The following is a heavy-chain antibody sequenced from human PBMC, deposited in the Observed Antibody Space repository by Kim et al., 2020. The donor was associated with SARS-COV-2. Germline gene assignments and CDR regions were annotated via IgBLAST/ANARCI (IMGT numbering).Heavy chain of an antibody. Sequence: GGSLRLSCAASGFTFSSYGMHWVRQAPGKGLEWVAVIWYDGSNKYYADSVKGRFTISRDNSKNTLYLQMNSLRAEDTAVYYCARDLLRGVIAAAGTGDWGQGTLVTVSS. V-gene: IGHV3-33*01. CDR2: IWYDGSNK. CDR1: GFTFSSYG. J-gene: IGHJ4*02. CDR3: ARDLLRGVIAAAGTGD. D-gene: IGHD6-13*01.